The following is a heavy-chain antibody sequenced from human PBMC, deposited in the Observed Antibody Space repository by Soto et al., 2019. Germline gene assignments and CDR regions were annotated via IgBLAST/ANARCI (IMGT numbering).Heavy chain of an antibody. D-gene: IGHD6-19*01. V-gene: IGHV3-7*01. CDR1: GFTFSSYW. CDR3: AREEADSSADLIDP. CDR2: IKQDGSEK. J-gene: IGHJ5*02. Sequence: EVQLVESGGGLVQPGGSLRLSCAASGFTFSSYWMSWVRQAPGKGLEWVANIKQDGSEKYYVDSGMGRFTISRDNAKNTLYLQMNSLRAEDTAVYYCAREEADSSADLIDPWGQGTLVTVSS.